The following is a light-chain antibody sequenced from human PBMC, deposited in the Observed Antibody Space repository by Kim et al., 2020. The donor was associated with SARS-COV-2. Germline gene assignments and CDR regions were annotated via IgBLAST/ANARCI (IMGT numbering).Light chain of an antibody. CDR3: QQYSTYSYS. V-gene: IGKV1-5*01. Sequence: SASIGDRVSITCRASQSVDRWLAWYHQRPGKAPKLLIYDATDLKSGVPSRFSGRGSGTEFTLTITSLQPDDFGTYYCQQYSTYSYSLGQGTKLEI. CDR1: QSVDRW. CDR2: DAT. J-gene: IGKJ2*03.